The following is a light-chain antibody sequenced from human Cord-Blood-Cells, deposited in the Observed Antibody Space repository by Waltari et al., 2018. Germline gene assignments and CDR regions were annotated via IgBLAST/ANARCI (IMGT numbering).Light chain of an antibody. V-gene: IGLV2-11*01. CDR1: SSDVGGYNY. CDR3: CSYAGSYALV. CDR2: DVS. Sequence: QSALTQPRSVSGSPGQSVTISCTGTSSDVGGYNYVSWYQQHPGKAPKLMIYDVSKRPSGVHERCSCSKSGNTASLTISGLQAEDEADYYCCSYAGSYALVFGGGTKLTVL. J-gene: IGLJ2*01.